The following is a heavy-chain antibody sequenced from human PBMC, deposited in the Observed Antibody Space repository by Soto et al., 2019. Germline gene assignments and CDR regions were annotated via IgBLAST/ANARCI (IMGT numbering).Heavy chain of an antibody. CDR1: GFTFSSYS. V-gene: IGHV3-21*01. Sequence: GGSLRLSCAASGFTFSSYSMNWVRQAPGKGLEWVSSISSDSTNIYYADSLKGRFTISRDNAKNSLFLQMNSLRAEDTAVYYCARDYSSGYYWDDYWGQGTLVTVSS. J-gene: IGHJ4*02. CDR3: ARDYSSGYYWDDY. CDR2: ISSDSTNI. D-gene: IGHD3-22*01.